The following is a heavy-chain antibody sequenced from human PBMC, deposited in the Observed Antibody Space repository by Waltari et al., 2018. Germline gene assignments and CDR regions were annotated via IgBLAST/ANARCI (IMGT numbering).Heavy chain of an antibody. CDR2: ISASGSNV. Sequence: VQLLESGGGSVQPGGSLRLCCAVSGSTFRNPAMIWVRQAPGKGLEWVSGISASGSNVYYADSAKGRFTISRDNSKNKLGLQMDRLRAEDTAVYYCAKPLSIAAGSYLPLDSWGQGVLVTVSS. D-gene: IGHD3-10*01. CDR3: AKPLSIAAGSYLPLDS. V-gene: IGHV3-23*01. J-gene: IGHJ4*02. CDR1: GSTFRNPA.